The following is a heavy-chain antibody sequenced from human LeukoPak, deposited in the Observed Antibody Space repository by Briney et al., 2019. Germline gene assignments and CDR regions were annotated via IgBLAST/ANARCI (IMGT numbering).Heavy chain of an antibody. CDR3: AGSLGYCTSNVCYLKY. J-gene: IGHJ4*02. CDR2: ISAQHGQA. CDR1: GYSENFYG. D-gene: IGHD2-8*01. V-gene: IGHV1-18*04. Sequence: ASVKVSCKTSGYSENFYGITWVRQVAGQGLEWMGWISAQHGQAEYAPNSQDRVTMTTDTYTNTAYMELKSLRSDDTAVYYCAGSLGYCTSNVCYLKYWGQGTLVTVSS.